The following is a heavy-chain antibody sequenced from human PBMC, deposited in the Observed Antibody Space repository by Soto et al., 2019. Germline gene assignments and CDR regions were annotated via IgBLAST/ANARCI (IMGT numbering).Heavy chain of an antibody. CDR1: GGTFSSYA. CDR2: IIPIFGTA. CDR3: ARAGSDGYYNSNWFDP. D-gene: IGHD3-9*01. J-gene: IGHJ5*02. V-gene: IGHV1-69*13. Sequence: SVKVSCKASGGTFSSYAISWVRQAPGQGLEWMGGIIPIFGTANYAQKFQGRVTITADESTSTAYMELSSLRSEDTAVYYCARAGSDGYYNSNWFDPWGQGTLVTVSS.